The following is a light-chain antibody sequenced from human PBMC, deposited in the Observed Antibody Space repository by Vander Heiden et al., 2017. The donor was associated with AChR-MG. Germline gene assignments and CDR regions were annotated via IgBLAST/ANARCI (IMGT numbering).Light chain of an antibody. V-gene: IGLV1-40*01. Sequence: SVLTQPPSVSAAPGQSVTISCTGSSSNIGAGYDVHWYQQLPGTAPKLLIYGNSNRHSGVPDRFSGSKSGTSASLAITGLQAEDEADYYCQSYDSSLSGVVFGGGTKLTVL. CDR2: GNS. CDR3: QSYDSSLSGVV. CDR1: SSNIGAGYD. J-gene: IGLJ2*01.